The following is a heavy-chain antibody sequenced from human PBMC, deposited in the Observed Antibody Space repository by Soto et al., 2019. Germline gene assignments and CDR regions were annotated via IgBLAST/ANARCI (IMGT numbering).Heavy chain of an antibody. J-gene: IGHJ5*02. CDR1: GGSISSDSHY. CDR3: ARQDGYNYGFDP. CDR2: IYYSGST. V-gene: IGHV4-39*01. D-gene: IGHD5-18*01. Sequence: SETLSLTCTVSGGSISSDSHYWGWIRQPPGKGLEWIGSIYYSGSTYYNPSLKSRVTISVDRSKNQFSLKLTSVTAADTAVYYCARQDGYNYGFDPWGQGTLVTVSS.